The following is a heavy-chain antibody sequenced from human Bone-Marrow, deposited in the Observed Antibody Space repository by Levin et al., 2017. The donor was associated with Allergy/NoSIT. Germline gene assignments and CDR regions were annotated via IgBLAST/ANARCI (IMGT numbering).Heavy chain of an antibody. CDR2: IYPADSDT. CDR1: GFDFSTYW. J-gene: IGHJ3*02. V-gene: IGHV5-51*01. CDR3: ARLGREIEVGGVTKTNAFDM. Sequence: PGGSLRLSCVGSGFDFSTYWIAWVRQTPGKGLEWVGVIYPADSDTRYSPSFQGRVTISADKSIRTASLLWSSLRASDTGIYYCARLGREIEVGGVTKTNAFDMWGHGTMVTVSS. D-gene: IGHD6-19*01.